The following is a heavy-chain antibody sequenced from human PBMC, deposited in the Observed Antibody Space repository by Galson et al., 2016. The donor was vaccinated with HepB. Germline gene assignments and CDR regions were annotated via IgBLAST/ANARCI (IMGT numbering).Heavy chain of an antibody. CDR2: INTAKGDT. V-gene: IGHV1-3*04. CDR1: GYTFTAYA. CDR3: ARRLVGSYGNAFDI. J-gene: IGHJ3*02. D-gene: IGHD2-8*02. Sequence: SVKVSCKASGYTFTAYAIHWARQAPGQSLEWMAWINTAKGDTRYSQKLQGRVTLTRDTSATTASMELSSLRSEDTAVYYCARRLVGSYGNAFDIWGQGTMVTVSS.